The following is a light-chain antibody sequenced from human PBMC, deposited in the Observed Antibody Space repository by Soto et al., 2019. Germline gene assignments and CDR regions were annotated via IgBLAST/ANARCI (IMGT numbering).Light chain of an antibody. CDR1: ASDIGGYTF. V-gene: IGLV2-8*01. CDR2: DVN. CDR3: SAHEGTNPDV. J-gene: IGLJ1*01. Sequence: QSALTQPPSASGSPGQSVAISCTGTASDIGGYTFVSWYQQHPSNATKLFIYDVNKRPSGVPDRFSGSKSGNTASLTVSGLQADDEDDYCGSAHEGTNPDVFGTGTKLTVL.